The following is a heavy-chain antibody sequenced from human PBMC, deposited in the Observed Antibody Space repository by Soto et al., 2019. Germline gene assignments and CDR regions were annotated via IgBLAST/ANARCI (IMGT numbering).Heavy chain of an antibody. V-gene: IGHV4-30-4*01. D-gene: IGHD2-2*03. CDR2: IYYSGST. CDR1: GGSISSGDYY. J-gene: IGHJ5*02. Sequence: PSETLSLTCTVSGGSISSGDYYWSWIRQPPGKGLEWIGYIYYSGSTYYNTSLKSRVTISVDTSKNQFSLKLSSVNAADTAVYYCARGGGDMDIVLVPAAPFDPWGQGTLVTVSS. CDR3: ARGGGDMDIVLVPAAPFDP.